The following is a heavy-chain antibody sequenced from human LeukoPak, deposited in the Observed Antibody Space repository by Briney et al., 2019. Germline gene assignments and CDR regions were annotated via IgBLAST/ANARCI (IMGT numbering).Heavy chain of an antibody. CDR1: GVSISSGGYY. V-gene: IGHV4-31*03. J-gene: IGHJ3*02. D-gene: IGHD2-15*01. CDR3: ARSRSGDAFDI. CDR2: IYYSGST. Sequence: PSETLSLTCTVSGVSISSGGYYWSWIRQHPGKGLEWIGYIYYSGSTYYNPSLKSRVTISVDASKNQFSLKLSSVTAADTAVYYCARSRSGDAFDIWGQGTMVTVSS.